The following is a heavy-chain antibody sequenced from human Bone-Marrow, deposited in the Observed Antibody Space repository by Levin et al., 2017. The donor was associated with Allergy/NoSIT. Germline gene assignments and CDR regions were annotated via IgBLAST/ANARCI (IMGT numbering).Heavy chain of an antibody. CDR1: GGSFSGYY. V-gene: IGHV4-34*01. CDR2: INHSGST. J-gene: IGHJ4*02. D-gene: IGHD1-20*01. Sequence: SETLSLTCAVYGGSFSGYYWSWIRQPPGKGLEWIGEINHSGSTNYNPSLKSRVTISVDTSKNQFSLKLSSVTAADTAVYYCARYLRGYNWNDGLFEYFDYWGQGTLVTVSS. CDR3: ARYLRGYNWNDGLFEYFDY.